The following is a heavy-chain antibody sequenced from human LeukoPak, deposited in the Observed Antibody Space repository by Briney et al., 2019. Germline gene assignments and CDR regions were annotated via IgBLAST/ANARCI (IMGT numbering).Heavy chain of an antibody. D-gene: IGHD6-13*01. CDR1: GGSIRTYY. CDR2: IYTSGST. J-gene: IGHJ5*02. Sequence: SETLSLTCTVSGGSIRTYYWSWIRQPPGKGLEWIGYIYTSGSTNYNPSLKSRVTISVDTSKNQFSLTLSSVTAADTAVYYCARGVSAWGQGTLVTVSS. V-gene: IGHV4-4*09. CDR3: ARGVSA.